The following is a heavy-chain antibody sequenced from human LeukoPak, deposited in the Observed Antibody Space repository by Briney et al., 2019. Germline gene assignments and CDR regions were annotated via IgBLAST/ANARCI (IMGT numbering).Heavy chain of an antibody. J-gene: IGHJ5*02. CDR1: GGSFSSYA. Sequence: ASVKVSCKASGGSFSSYAISWVRQAPGQGLEWMGGIIPIFGTANYAQKFQGRVTITADESTSTAYMELSSLRSEDTAVYYCARGVLNGDHDDLLTGYSNWFDPWGQRTLVTVSS. CDR2: IIPIFGTA. D-gene: IGHD3-9*01. CDR3: ARGVLNGDHDDLLTGYSNWFDP. V-gene: IGHV1-69*13.